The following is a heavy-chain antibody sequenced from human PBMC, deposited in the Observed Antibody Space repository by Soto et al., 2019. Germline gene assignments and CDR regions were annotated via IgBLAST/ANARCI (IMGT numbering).Heavy chain of an antibody. CDR1: GFSFSDFS. CDR2: IDLSGTMT. J-gene: IGHJ4*02. CDR3: SEDRVPDGSWTFDY. V-gene: IGHV3-23*05. D-gene: IGHD1-26*01. Sequence: PGGSLRLSCAASGFSFSDFSMNWVRQVPGKGLEWVAFIDLSGTMTHYSESVKGRFTISKDKAKETVYLQMNSLRVEDAAVYYCSEDRVPDGSWTFDYWGRGALVTGSS.